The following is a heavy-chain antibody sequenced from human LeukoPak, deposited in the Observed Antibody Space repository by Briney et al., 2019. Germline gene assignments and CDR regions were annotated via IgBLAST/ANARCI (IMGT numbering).Heavy chain of an antibody. CDR3: AKDRGYFWSGYYGLDY. D-gene: IGHD3-3*01. V-gene: IGHV3-30*18. J-gene: IGHJ4*02. CDR1: GFTFSSYG. CDR2: ISYDGSNK. Sequence: GGSLRLSCAASGFTFSSYGMHWVRQAQGKGLEWVAVISYDGSNKYYADSVKGRFTISRGNSKNTLYLQMNSLRAEDTAVYYCAKDRGYFWSGYYGLDYWGQGTLVTVSS.